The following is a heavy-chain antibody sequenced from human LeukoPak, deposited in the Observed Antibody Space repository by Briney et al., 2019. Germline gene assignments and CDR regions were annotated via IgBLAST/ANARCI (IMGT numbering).Heavy chain of an antibody. CDR1: GGSISSGGYY. J-gene: IGHJ4*02. Sequence: SETLSLTCTVSGGSISSGGYYWSWLRQHPGKGLEWIGYIYYSGSTYYNPSLKSRVTISVDTSKNQFSLKLSSVTAADTAVYYCARGDSSSWLAYWGQGTLVTVSS. CDR2: IYYSGST. V-gene: IGHV4-31*03. D-gene: IGHD6-13*01. CDR3: ARGDSSSWLAY.